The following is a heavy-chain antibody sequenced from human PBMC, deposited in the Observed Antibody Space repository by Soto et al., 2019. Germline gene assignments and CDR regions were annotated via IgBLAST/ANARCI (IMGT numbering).Heavy chain of an antibody. CDR2: ISGSGGST. D-gene: IGHD3-3*01. CDR1: GFTFSSYA. Sequence: WGSLRLSCAASGFTFSSYAMSWVRQAPGKGLEWVSAISGSGGSTYYADSVKGRFTISRDNSKNTLYLQMNSLRAEDTAVYYCAKGLSRYYDFWSGYYSNDAFDIWGQGTMVTVSS. V-gene: IGHV3-23*01. J-gene: IGHJ3*02. CDR3: AKGLSRYYDFWSGYYSNDAFDI.